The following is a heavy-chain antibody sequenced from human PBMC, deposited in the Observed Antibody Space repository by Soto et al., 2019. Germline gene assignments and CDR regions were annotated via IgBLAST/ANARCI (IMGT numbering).Heavy chain of an antibody. J-gene: IGHJ5*02. V-gene: IGHV1-69*06. CDR1: GGSFSAYG. Sequence: QVHLMQSGAEVKKPGSSVRVSCKASGGSFSAYGFCWIRQAPGQGLEWVGGTIPMSGKTHYAQKFQDRVPITADKSTTTSSLAMRRLRSEDTAMYYCPITPGGGFRWFAPWGQGTRVIVSS. CDR3: PITPGGGFRWFAP. D-gene: IGHD3-16*01. CDR2: TIPMSGKT.